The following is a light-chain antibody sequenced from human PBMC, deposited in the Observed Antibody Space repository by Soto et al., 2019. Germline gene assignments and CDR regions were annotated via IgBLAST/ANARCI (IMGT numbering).Light chain of an antibody. CDR1: QTISTY. V-gene: IGKV1-39*01. CDR3: QQSHGIPYT. CDR2: AAS. Sequence: DIQMTQSPSSLSAYVGDRVTITCRASQTISTYLNWYQQKPGKAPKLLIYAASTLQSGVPSKFSGSGSGTYFTLTINSLQPEDFATYFCQQSHGIPYTFGQGTKLEIK. J-gene: IGKJ2*01.